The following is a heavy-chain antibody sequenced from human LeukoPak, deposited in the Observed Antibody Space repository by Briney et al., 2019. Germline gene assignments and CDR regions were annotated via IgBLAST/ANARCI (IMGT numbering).Heavy chain of an antibody. CDR3: ARDTNYYGSYNWFDP. CDR1: GFSFSKAW. J-gene: IGHJ5*02. V-gene: IGHV3-48*04. D-gene: IGHD3-10*01. Sequence: GGSLRLSCAASGFSFSKAWMSWVRQAPGKGLEWVSYISSSSSTIYYADSVKGRFTISRDNAKNSLYLQMNSLRAEDTAVYYCARDTNYYGSYNWFDPWGQGTLVTVSS. CDR2: ISSSSSTI.